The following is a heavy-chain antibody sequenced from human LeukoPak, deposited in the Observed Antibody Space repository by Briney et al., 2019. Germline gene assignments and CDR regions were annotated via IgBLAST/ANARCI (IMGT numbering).Heavy chain of an antibody. V-gene: IGHV1-8*01. CDR2: MNPNTGNT. Sequence: ASVRVSCKASGYTFTSSDVNWVRQATGQGLEWMGWMNPNTGNTGYAQKFLGRVSITRNTSISTAYMELSSLRSEDTAVYYCAREVDDYGFMDYWGQGTLVTVSS. CDR3: AREVDDYGFMDY. D-gene: IGHD4-17*01. J-gene: IGHJ4*02. CDR1: GYTFTSSD.